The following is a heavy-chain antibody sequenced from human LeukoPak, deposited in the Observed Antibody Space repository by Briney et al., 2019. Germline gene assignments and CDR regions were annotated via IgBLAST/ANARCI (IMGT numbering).Heavy chain of an antibody. J-gene: IGHJ3*02. CDR1: GFTFSHYS. V-gene: IGHV3-21*01. CDR2: ISSSSSFI. CDR3: ASETKRGYSYGSPTDAFDI. D-gene: IGHD5-18*01. Sequence: GGSLRLSCAVSGFTFSHYSMTWVRQAPGKGLEGVSSISSSSSFIYYADSVKGRLTISRDNAKKSLYMQMNSLRAEETGVYYCASETKRGYSYGSPTDAFDIWGQGTMVTVSS.